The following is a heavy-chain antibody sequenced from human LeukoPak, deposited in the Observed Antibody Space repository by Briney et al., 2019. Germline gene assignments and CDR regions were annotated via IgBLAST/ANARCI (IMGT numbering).Heavy chain of an antibody. J-gene: IGHJ6*02. CDR1: GFTFSSYG. V-gene: IGHV3-30*18. Sequence: PGRSLRLSCAASGFTFSSYGMHWVRQAPGKGLEWGAVISYDGSNKYYADSVKGRFTISRDNSKNTLYLQMNSLRAEDTAVYYCAKENYGVDYSDGGYYGMDVWGQGTTVTVSS. CDR2: ISYDGSNK. CDR3: AKENYGVDYSDGGYYGMDV. D-gene: IGHD4-17*01.